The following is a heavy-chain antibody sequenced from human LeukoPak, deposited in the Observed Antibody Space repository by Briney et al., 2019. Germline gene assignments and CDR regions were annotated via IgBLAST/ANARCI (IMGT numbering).Heavy chain of an antibody. CDR2: IYSGGST. CDR3: ASTSRGGAFDI. D-gene: IGHD3-16*01. V-gene: IGHV3-53*01. CDR1: GFTVSSNY. Sequence: GGSLRLSCAASGFTVSSNYMSWVRQAPGKGLEWVSVIYSGGSTYYADSVKGRFTISRDNSKNTLYLQMNSLRAEDTAVYYCASTSRGGAFDIWGQGTMVTVSS. J-gene: IGHJ3*02.